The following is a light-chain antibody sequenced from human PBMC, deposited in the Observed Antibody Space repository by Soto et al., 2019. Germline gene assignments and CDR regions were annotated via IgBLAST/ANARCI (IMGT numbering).Light chain of an antibody. J-gene: IGKJ5*01. CDR2: DTS. V-gene: IGKV3-11*01. CDR1: QSVGSF. CDR3: QQRNSWPPTFT. Sequence: EIVLRQSPATRSVSPGEGATHSFRASQSVGSFLAWYQQKPGQAPRLLIYDTSIRATGIPARFSGSGSGTDFTLTISSLEPEDFAVYYCQQRNSWPPTFTFGQGTRLEIK.